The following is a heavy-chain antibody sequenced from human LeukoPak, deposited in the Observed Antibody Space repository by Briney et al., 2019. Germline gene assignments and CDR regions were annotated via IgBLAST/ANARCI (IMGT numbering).Heavy chain of an antibody. V-gene: IGHV4-39*01. Sequence: AETLTLTCTVSDDTISTNSYYWTRIRQPPGRGLEWVPSFHYSGTHYYSPSLKSRVTISVDTSKNQFSLKLSSVNAADTAVYYCARHSPSPRGVVVIPSYFDCWGQGTLVTVSS. CDR3: ARHSPSPRGVVVIPSYFDC. CDR2: FHYSGTH. J-gene: IGHJ4*02. CDR1: DDTISTNSYY. D-gene: IGHD3-22*01.